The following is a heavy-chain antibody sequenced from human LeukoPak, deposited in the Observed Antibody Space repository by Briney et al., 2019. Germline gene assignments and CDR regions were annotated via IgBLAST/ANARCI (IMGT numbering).Heavy chain of an antibody. Sequence: GGSLRLSCAASGFTFSNAGMSWVRQAPGKGLEWVGRIKSKTDGGTTDYAAPVKGRFTISRDDSKNTLYLQMNSLKTEDTAVYYCTTEGGSTESFDYLGQGTQVAVSS. D-gene: IGHD2-2*01. V-gene: IGHV3-15*01. CDR3: TTEGGSTESFDY. CDR1: GFTFSNAG. J-gene: IGHJ4*02. CDR2: IKSKTDGGTT.